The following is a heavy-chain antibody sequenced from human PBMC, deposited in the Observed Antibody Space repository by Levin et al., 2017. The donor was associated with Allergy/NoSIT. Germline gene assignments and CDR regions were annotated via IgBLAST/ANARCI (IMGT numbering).Heavy chain of an antibody. D-gene: IGHD5-18*01. CDR1: GGSISSYY. J-gene: IGHJ4*02. V-gene: IGHV4-59*01. CDR2: IYYTGST. Sequence: SETLSLTCTVSGGSISSYYWSWIRQPPGKGLEWIGYIYYTGSTKYNPSLKSRVTISVDTSNNQFSLKLNSVTPADTAVYYCARMEPGYDYGHDYWGQGTLVTVSS. CDR3: ARMEPGYDYGHDY.